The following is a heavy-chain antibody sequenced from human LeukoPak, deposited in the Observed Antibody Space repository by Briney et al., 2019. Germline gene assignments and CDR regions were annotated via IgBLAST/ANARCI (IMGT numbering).Heavy chain of an antibody. CDR3: AREGYCSGGSCYQH. J-gene: IGHJ4*02. CDR1: GGTFSSYA. Sequence: GASVKVSCKASGGTFSSYAISWVRQAPGQGLEWMGRINPNSGGTNYAQKFQGRVTMTRDTSISTAYMELSRLRSDDTAVYYCAREGYCSGGSCYQHWGQGTLVTVSS. CDR2: INPNSGGT. V-gene: IGHV1-2*06. D-gene: IGHD2-15*01.